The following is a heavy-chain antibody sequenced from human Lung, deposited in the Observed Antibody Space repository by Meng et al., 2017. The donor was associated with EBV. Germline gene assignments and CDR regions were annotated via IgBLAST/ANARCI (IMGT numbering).Heavy chain of an antibody. CDR1: GGSISSGGYS. D-gene: IGHD2-2*01. CDR2: IYHSGST. J-gene: IGHJ4*02. CDR3: ARGGTSSAPFDY. V-gene: IGHV4-30-2*01. Sequence: QLQLQESGSGLVKPSQTLSLTCAVSGGSISSGGYSWSWIWQPPGKGLEWIGYIYHSGSTYYNPSLKSRVIISVDRSNNQFSLELNSVSAADTAVYYCARGGTSSAPFDYWGREPWSPSP.